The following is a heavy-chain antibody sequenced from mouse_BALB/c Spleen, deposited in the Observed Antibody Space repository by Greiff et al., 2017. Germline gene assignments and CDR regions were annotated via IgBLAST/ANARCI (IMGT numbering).Heavy chain of an antibody. J-gene: IGHJ1*01. CDR1: GYTFTSYW. CDR3: TRIWGKKLGEGYFDV. V-gene: IGHV1-69*02. CDR2: IYPSDSYT. Sequence: QVQLQQPGAELVRPGASVKLSCKASGYTFTSYWINWVKQRPGQGLEWIGNIYPSDSYTNYNQKFKDKATLTVDKSSSTAYMQLSSPTSEDSAVYYCTRIWGKKLGEGYFDVWGAGTTVTVSS. D-gene: IGHD4-1*01.